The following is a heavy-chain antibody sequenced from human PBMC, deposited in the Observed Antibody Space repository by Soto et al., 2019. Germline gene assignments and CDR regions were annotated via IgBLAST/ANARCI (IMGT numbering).Heavy chain of an antibody. CDR1: GYTFTSYG. Sequence: ASVKVSCKASGYTFTSYGISWVRQAPGQGLEWMGWISAYNGNTNYAQKLQGRVTMTTDTSTSTAYMELRSLRSDDTAAYYCARARDSSGRGAFDIWGQGTMVTVSS. V-gene: IGHV1-18*01. CDR3: ARARDSSGRGAFDI. CDR2: ISAYNGNT. D-gene: IGHD3-22*01. J-gene: IGHJ3*02.